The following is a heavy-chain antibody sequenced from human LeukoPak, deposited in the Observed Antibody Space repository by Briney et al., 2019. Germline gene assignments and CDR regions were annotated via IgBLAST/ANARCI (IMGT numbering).Heavy chain of an antibody. Sequence: ASVKVSCKASGYTFTGYYMHWVRQAPGQGLEWMGWINPNSGGTDYAQKFQGRVTMTRDTSISTAYMELSRLRSDDTAVYYCARDPKIGYCSGGSCYSHRYFDYWGQGTLVTVSS. CDR1: GYTFTGYY. CDR2: INPNSGGT. J-gene: IGHJ4*02. CDR3: ARDPKIGYCSGGSCYSHRYFDY. V-gene: IGHV1-2*02. D-gene: IGHD2-15*01.